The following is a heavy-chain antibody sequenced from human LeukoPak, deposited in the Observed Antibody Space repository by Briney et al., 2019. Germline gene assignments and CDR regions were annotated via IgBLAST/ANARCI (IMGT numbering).Heavy chain of an antibody. V-gene: IGHV4-30-2*01. CDR3: ARTKMATSGYYAGLDY. Sequence: PSQTLSLTCTVSGGSISSGGYYWSWIRQPPGKGLEWIGYIYHSGSTYYNPSLKSRVTISVDRSKNQFSLKLSSVTAADTAVYYCARTKMATSGYYAGLDYWGQGTLVTVSS. D-gene: IGHD3-22*01. J-gene: IGHJ4*02. CDR1: GGSISSGGYY. CDR2: IYHSGST.